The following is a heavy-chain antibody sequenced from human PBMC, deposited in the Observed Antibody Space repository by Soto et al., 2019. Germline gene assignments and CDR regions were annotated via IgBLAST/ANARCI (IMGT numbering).Heavy chain of an antibody. V-gene: IGHV3-21*01. D-gene: IGHD2-15*01. CDR1: GFTFSSYN. CDR3: ARDCSGGSCYSDGPPIDY. J-gene: IGHJ4*02. Sequence: EVQLVESGGGLVKPGGSLRLSCAASGFTFSSYNMNWVRQAPGKGLEWVSYISRSSSFISYADSVKGRFTISRDNAKNSLYLQMNSLRAEDTAVYYCARDCSGGSCYSDGPPIDYWGQGTLVTVSS. CDR2: ISRSSSFI.